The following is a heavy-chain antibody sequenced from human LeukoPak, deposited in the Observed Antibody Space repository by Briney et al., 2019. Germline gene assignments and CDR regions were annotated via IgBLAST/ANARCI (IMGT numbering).Heavy chain of an antibody. D-gene: IGHD1-14*01. CDR2: ISAYNGNT. J-gene: IGHJ4*02. V-gene: IGHV1-18*01. CDR1: GYTFSNYG. CDR3: ARDLDHYRRRAFDY. Sequence: ASVKVSCKASGYTFSNYGISWVRQAPGQGLEWMGRISAYNGNTESTQKVQGRVTMTIDTSTSTAYMELRSLRSDDTAVYYCARDLDHYRRRAFDYWGQGTLVTVSS.